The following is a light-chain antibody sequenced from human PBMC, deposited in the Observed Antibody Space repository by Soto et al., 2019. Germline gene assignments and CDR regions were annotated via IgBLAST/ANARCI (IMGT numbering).Light chain of an antibody. CDR3: MHAQQVQRT. CDR1: QSLLHTSGDNY. Sequence: DIVMTQSPLSLSVTPGEPASISCRSSQSLLHTSGDNYLDWYLQRPGQSPQLLIYLGSKRASGVSERLSFSGSVKRFTLIISRVEAEDVGFYYCMHAQQVQRTVGQGTKVDI. V-gene: IGKV2-28*01. CDR2: LGS. J-gene: IGKJ1*01.